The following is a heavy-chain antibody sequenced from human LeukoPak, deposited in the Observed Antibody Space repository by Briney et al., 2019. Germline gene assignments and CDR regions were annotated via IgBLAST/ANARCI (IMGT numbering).Heavy chain of an antibody. D-gene: IGHD6-13*01. CDR2: IGTAGDT. V-gene: IGHV3-13*01. CDR1: GFTFSNYD. Sequence: GGSLRLSCAASGFTFSNYDMHWVRQAAGKGLEWVSGIGTAGDTYYPGSVKGRFTISRENAKNSVYLHMNSLSAGDTAVYYCASSPAYSSSWYAIDNWGQGTLVTVSS. J-gene: IGHJ4*02. CDR3: ASSPAYSSSWYAIDN.